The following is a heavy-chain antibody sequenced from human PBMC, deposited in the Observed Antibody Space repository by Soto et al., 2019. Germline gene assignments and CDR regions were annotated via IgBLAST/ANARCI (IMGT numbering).Heavy chain of an antibody. J-gene: IGHJ4*02. V-gene: IGHV4-39*01. CDR3: ASTGSSCWLPFDD. D-gene: IGHD6-13*01. CDR2: IYYSGST. CDR1: GGSISSSSYY. Sequence: SETLSLTCTVSGGSISSSSYYWGWIRQPPGKGLEWIGSIYYSGSTYYNPSLKSRVTISVDTSKNQFSLKLSSVTAADTAVYYCASTGSSCWLPFDDWGQGTLVTVSS.